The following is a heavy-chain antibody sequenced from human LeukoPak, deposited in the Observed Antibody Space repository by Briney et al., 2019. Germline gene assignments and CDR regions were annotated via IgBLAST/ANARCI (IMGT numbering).Heavy chain of an antibody. CDR3: ARDRAGISGYDLNYYGMDV. J-gene: IGHJ6*04. V-gene: IGHV3-30*03. D-gene: IGHD5-12*01. CDR1: GFTFSSYG. Sequence: SGGSLRLSCAASGFTFSSYGMHWVRQAPGKGLEWVAVISYDGSNKYYADSVKGRFTISRDNSKNTLYLQMNSLRAEDTAVYYCARDRAGISGYDLNYYGMDVWGKGTTVTVSS. CDR2: ISYDGSNK.